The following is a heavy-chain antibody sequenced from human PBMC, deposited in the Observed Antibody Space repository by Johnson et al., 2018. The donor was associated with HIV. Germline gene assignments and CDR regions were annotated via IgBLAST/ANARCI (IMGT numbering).Heavy chain of an antibody. Sequence: VQLVESGGGLIQPEGSLRLSCAASGFTVSSNYMSWVRQAPGKGLEWVSVIYSGGSTYYADSVKGRFTISRDNSKNTLYLQMNSLRAEDTAVYYCANKPEQWLVADDAFDIWGQGTMVTVSS. CDR3: ANKPEQWLVADDAFDI. CDR2: IYSGGST. V-gene: IGHV3-53*01. CDR1: GFTVSSNY. J-gene: IGHJ3*02. D-gene: IGHD6-19*01.